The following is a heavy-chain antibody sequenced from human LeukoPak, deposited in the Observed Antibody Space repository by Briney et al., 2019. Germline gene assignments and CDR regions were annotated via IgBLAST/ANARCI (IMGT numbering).Heavy chain of an antibody. CDR1: GSTFSSYG. J-gene: IGHJ6*03. Sequence: GGSLRLSCAASGSTFSSYGMHWVRQAPGKGLEWVAVIWYDGSNKYYADSVKGRFTISRDNSKNTLYLQMNSLRAEDTAVYYCAKDGYYDILTGYNYYYYYMDVWGKGTTVTVSS. D-gene: IGHD3-9*01. V-gene: IGHV3-33*06. CDR2: IWYDGSNK. CDR3: AKDGYYDILTGYNYYYYYMDV.